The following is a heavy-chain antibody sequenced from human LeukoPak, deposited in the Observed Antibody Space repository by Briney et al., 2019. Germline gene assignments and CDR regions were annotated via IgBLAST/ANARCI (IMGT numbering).Heavy chain of an antibody. D-gene: IGHD3-3*01. CDR1: GASVSSNY. CDR3: ANKRSGWFDP. V-gene: IGHV4-59*02. CDR2: IYNSETT. J-gene: IGHJ5*02. Sequence: SETLSLTCSVSGASVSSNYWSWLRQPPGKELEWIGYIYNSETTNYNPSLKSRVTISVDTSKNQFSLKLTSVTAADTAMYYCANKRSGWFDPWGQGTLVTVSS.